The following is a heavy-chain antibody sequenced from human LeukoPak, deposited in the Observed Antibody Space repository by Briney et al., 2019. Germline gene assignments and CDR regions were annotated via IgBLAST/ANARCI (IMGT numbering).Heavy chain of an antibody. Sequence: SGGSLRLSCTASGFTFSTYPMYWVRQAPGKGLEWVSAITGNGERTYYADTMKGRFTLSRDNSKNTLYLQMNSLRAEDTAVYYCAKGFDSSGAEYWGRGTLVTVSS. V-gene: IGHV3-23*01. CDR3: AKGFDSSGAEY. CDR2: ITGNGERT. J-gene: IGHJ4*02. D-gene: IGHD6-19*01. CDR1: GFTFSTYP.